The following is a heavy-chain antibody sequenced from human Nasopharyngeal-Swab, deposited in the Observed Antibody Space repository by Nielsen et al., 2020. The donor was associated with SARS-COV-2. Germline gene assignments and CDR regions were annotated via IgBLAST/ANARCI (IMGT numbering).Heavy chain of an antibody. Sequence: GGSLRLSCAASGSTFSTYWMHWVRQAPGKGLVWVSRINSEGSSTTYADSVKGRFTISRDNAKNTLSLQMNSLRVEDTAVYYCARDLDCSSSDCYLDAFDIWGQGTAVTVSS. V-gene: IGHV3-74*01. J-gene: IGHJ3*02. CDR2: INSEGSST. CDR1: GSTFSTYW. D-gene: IGHD2-2*01. CDR3: ARDLDCSSSDCYLDAFDI.